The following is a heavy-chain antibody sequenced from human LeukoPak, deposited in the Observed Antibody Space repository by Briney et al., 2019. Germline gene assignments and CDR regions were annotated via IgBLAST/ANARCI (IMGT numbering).Heavy chain of an antibody. CDR2: LYYSGST. J-gene: IGHJ4*02. Sequence: KPSETLSLTCTISGGSISSSRCYWGWIRQPPGKGLEWIGSLYYSGSTYYNPSLKSRVTISVDTSKLSLKLTSVTAADTAVYYCARLARNGSDYWGQGTLVTVSS. CDR1: GGSISSSRCY. V-gene: IGHV4-39*01. CDR3: ARLARNGSDY. D-gene: IGHD2-15*01.